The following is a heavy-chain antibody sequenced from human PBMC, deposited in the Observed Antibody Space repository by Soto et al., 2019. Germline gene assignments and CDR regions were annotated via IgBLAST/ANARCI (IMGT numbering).Heavy chain of an antibody. D-gene: IGHD2-2*01. V-gene: IGHV3-30*03. J-gene: IGHJ4*02. CDR3: ATGRGYWISTSCPPGDY. Sequence: SVKGRFTISRDNSNNTLYLQRNSLRAEDTAVYYCATGRGYWISTSCPPGDYWGQGTLVTVSS.